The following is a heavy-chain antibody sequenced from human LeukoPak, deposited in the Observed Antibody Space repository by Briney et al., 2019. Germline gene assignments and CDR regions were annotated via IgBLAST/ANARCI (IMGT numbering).Heavy chain of an antibody. D-gene: IGHD5-18*01. V-gene: IGHV1-8*01. Sequence: AASVKVSCKASGYTFTSYDINWVRQATGQGLEWMGWMNPNSGNTGYAQKFQGRVTMTRNTSISTAYMELSSLRSEDTAVYYCARELSVDTAMVKDYWGQGTLVTVSS. CDR2: MNPNSGNT. CDR1: GYTFTSYD. J-gene: IGHJ4*02. CDR3: ARELSVDTAMVKDY.